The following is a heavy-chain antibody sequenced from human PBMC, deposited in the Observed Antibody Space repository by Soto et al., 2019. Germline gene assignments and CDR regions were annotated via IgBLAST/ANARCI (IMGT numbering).Heavy chain of an antibody. V-gene: IGHV4-39*01. CDR1: GGSISSSSYY. CDR3: ARHSSSWYDAPSPDYFDY. CDR2: IYYSGST. D-gene: IGHD6-13*01. J-gene: IGHJ4*02. Sequence: SETLSLTCTVSGGSISSSSYYWGWIRQPPGKGLEWIGSIYYSGSTYYNPSLKSRVTISVDTSKNQFSLKLSSVTAADTAVYYCARHSSSWYDAPSPDYFDYWGQGTLVTVSS.